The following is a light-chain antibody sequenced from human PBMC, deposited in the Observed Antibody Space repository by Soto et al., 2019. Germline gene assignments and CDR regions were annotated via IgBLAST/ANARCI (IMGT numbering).Light chain of an antibody. Sequence: DIVMTQSPDSLAVSLGERATINCKSSQSVLYSSNNKNYLAWYQQKPGQPPKLLIYWAATRESGVPDRFSGSGSGTDFTLPISSLQSEDVGVYYCQQYYSTPLTFGQGTKVEIK. V-gene: IGKV4-1*01. CDR1: QSVLYSSNNKNY. CDR3: QQYYSTPLT. CDR2: WAA. J-gene: IGKJ1*01.